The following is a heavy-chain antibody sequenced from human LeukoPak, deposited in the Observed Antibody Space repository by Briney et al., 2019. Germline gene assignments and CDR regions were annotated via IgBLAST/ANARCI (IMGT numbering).Heavy chain of an antibody. V-gene: IGHV4-38-2*01. CDR3: ARTKWGLLHIRRHRAFDI. D-gene: IGHD1-26*01. CDR2: IYYSGST. Sequence: SETLSLTCAVSGYSISSGYYWGWIRQPPGKGLEWIGSIYYSGSTYYNPSLKSRVTISVDTSKNQFSLKLSSVTAADTAVYYCARTKWGLLHIRRHRAFDIWGQGTMVTVSS. CDR1: GYSISSGYY. J-gene: IGHJ3*02.